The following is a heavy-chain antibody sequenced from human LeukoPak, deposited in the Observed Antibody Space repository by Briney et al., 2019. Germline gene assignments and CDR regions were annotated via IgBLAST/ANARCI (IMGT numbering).Heavy chain of an antibody. D-gene: IGHD2-21*02. CDR3: ARARVVTAIAGYYYYGMDV. V-gene: IGHV1-3*01. Sequence: ASVKVSCKASGYTFTSYAMHWVRQAPGQRLEWMGWINAGNGNTKYSQKFQGRVTITRDTSASTAYMELSSLRSEDTAVYYCARARVVTAIAGYYYYGMDVWGQGTTVTVSS. CDR2: INAGNGNT. J-gene: IGHJ6*02. CDR1: GYTFTSYA.